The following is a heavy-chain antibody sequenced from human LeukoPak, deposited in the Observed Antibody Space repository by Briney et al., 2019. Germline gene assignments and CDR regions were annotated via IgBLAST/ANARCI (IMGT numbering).Heavy chain of an antibody. Sequence: GASVKVSCKASGYTFTSYAMNWVRQAPGQGLEWMGWIIPIFGTANYAQKFQGRVTITADKSTSTAYMELSSLRSEDTAVYYCARGWYSSGWYDYWGQGTLVTVSS. CDR3: ARGWYSSGWYDY. CDR1: GYTFTSYA. V-gene: IGHV1-69*06. CDR2: IIPIFGTA. D-gene: IGHD6-19*01. J-gene: IGHJ4*02.